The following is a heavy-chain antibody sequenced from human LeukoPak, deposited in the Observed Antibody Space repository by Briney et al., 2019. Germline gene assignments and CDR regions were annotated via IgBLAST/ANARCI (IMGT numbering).Heavy chain of an antibody. CDR2: IKQDGSEK. CDR3: ARDKIVGATNFDY. J-gene: IGHJ4*02. D-gene: IGHD1-26*01. V-gene: IGHV3-7*03. Sequence: TGGSLRLSCAASGFTFSSYWMSWVRQAPGKGLEWVANIKQDGSEKYYVDSVKGRFTIPRDNAKNSLTLQMNSLRAEDTAIYYCARDKIVGATNFDYWGQGTLVTVSS. CDR1: GFTFSSYW.